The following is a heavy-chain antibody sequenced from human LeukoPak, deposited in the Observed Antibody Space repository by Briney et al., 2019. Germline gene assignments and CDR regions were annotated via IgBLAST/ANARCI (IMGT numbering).Heavy chain of an antibody. D-gene: IGHD6-19*01. CDR1: GGSVSSGSYY. CDR2: IYYSGST. CDR3: ARDLVAGTIGY. J-gene: IGHJ4*02. Sequence: PSETLSITCTVSGGSVSSGSYYWSWIRQPPGKGLEWIGYIYYSGSTNYNPSLKSRVTISVDTSKNQFSLKLSSVTAADTAVYYCARDLVAGTIGYWGQGTLVTVSS. V-gene: IGHV4-61*01.